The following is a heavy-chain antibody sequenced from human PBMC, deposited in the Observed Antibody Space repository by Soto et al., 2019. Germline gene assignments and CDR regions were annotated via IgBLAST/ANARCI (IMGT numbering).Heavy chain of an antibody. D-gene: IGHD6-6*01. Sequence: QITLKESGPTLVKPTQTLTLTCTFSGFSLSTSGVGVGWIRQPPGKALEWLALIYWDDDKRYSPSLKSRLTITKDTSKNQVVLTMTNIDPVDTAAYYCAHSSYSSSPDAFDIWGQGTMVTVSS. V-gene: IGHV2-5*02. J-gene: IGHJ3*02. CDR3: AHSSYSSSPDAFDI. CDR1: GFSLSTSGVG. CDR2: IYWDDDK.